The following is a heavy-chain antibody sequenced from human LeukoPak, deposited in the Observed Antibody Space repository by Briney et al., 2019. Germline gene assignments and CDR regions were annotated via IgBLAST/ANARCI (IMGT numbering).Heavy chain of an antibody. Sequence: ASVKVSCKASGGTFSSYAFSWVRQAPGQGLEWMGWISAYNGNTNYAQKLQGRVTMTTDTSTSTAYMELRSLRSDDTAVYYCASTRAVAGTVLSVRNFDYWGQGTLVTVSS. D-gene: IGHD6-19*01. CDR1: GGTFSSYA. J-gene: IGHJ4*02. CDR3: ASTRAVAGTVLSVRNFDY. CDR2: ISAYNGNT. V-gene: IGHV1-18*01.